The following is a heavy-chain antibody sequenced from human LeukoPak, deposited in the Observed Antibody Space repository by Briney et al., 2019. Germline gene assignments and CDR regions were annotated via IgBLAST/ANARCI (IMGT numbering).Heavy chain of an antibody. J-gene: IGHJ4*02. D-gene: IGHD4-17*01. CDR3: ARDYDYGDYRGFDY. V-gene: IGHV3-30*02. CDR2: IRYDGSNK. Sequence: GGSLRLSCAASGFTFSSYGMHWVRQAPGKGLEWVAFIRYDGSNKYYADSVKGRFTISRDNSKNTLYLQMNSLRAEDTAVYYCARDYDYGDYRGFDYWGQGTLVTVSS. CDR1: GFTFSSYG.